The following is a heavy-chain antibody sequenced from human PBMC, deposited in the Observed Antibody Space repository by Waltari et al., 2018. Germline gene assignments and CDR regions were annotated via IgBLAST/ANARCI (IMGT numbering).Heavy chain of an antibody. CDR2: ISSSSSTI. Sequence: EVQLVESGGGLVQPGGSLRLSCAASGFTFSSYSMNWVRQAPGKGLEWVSYISSSSSTIYYADSVKGRFTISRDNAKNSLYLQMNSLRAEDTAVYYCARDYASGWYYYGMDVWGQGTTVTVSS. D-gene: IGHD6-19*01. J-gene: IGHJ6*02. V-gene: IGHV3-48*04. CDR1: GFTFSSYS. CDR3: ARDYASGWYYYGMDV.